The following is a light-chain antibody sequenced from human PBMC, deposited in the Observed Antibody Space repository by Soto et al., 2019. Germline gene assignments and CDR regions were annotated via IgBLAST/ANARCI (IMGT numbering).Light chain of an antibody. Sequence: EIFMTQYPATLSVFPGERVILSCRASQSVGSTLAWYQQKPGQAPRLLIRGAYTRATGVPARFSGSGSGTEFTLTIISLQSEDFAVYYCQQYSSSLPFGGGTTLEIK. CDR3: QQYSSSLP. J-gene: IGKJ4*01. CDR1: QSVGST. V-gene: IGKV3-15*01. CDR2: GAY.